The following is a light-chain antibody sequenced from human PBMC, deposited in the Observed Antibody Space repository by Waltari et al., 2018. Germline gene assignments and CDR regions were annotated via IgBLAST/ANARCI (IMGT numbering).Light chain of an antibody. Sequence: QSALTQPASVSGSPGQSIPISCTGTSSAIGTYNYVSWYQQLPGKAPKMMIYEVTKRPSGVSYRFSGSKSGNTASLTISGLRAEDEADYYCSSHANTYNFAHVVFGGGTKLTVL. V-gene: IGLV2-23*02. CDR1: SSAIGTYNY. CDR3: SSHANTYNFAHVV. J-gene: IGLJ2*01. CDR2: EVT.